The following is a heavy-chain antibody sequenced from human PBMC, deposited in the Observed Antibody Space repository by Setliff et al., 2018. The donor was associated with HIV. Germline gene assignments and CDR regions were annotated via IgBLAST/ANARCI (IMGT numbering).Heavy chain of an antibody. J-gene: IGHJ6*03. D-gene: IGHD4-17*01. CDR2: IYTSGNT. CDR3: ARGNSRRLRVHYYYYYMDV. Sequence: PSETLSLTCTVSGGSISSGSYYWSWIRQPAGKGLEWIGHIYTSGNTNHNPSLKSRVTISVDTSGNQFSLKLSSVTAADTAVYYCARGNSRRLRVHYYYYYMDVWGKGTTVTVS. CDR1: GGSISSGSYY. V-gene: IGHV4-61*09.